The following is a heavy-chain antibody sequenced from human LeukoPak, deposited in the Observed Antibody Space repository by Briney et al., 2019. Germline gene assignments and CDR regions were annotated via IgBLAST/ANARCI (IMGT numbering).Heavy chain of an antibody. Sequence: SETLSLTCTVSGGSISSGSYYWSWIRRPAGKGLEWIGRIYTSGSTNYNPSLKSRVTISVDTSKNQFSLKLSSVTAADTAVYYCARVDRLTTVALYYYYYMDVWGKGTTVTVSS. CDR3: ARVDRLTTVALYYYYYMDV. V-gene: IGHV4-61*02. J-gene: IGHJ6*03. CDR1: GGSISSGSYY. D-gene: IGHD4-23*01. CDR2: IYTSGST.